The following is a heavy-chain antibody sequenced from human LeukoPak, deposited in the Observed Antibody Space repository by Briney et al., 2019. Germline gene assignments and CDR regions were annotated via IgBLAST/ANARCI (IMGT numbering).Heavy chain of an antibody. Sequence: SQTLSLTCNVSGGSISSDDKYWSWIRQPPGKGLEWIGYIYYSGSTYYNPSLKSRLTISVDTSENQFSLHLTSVTAADTAVYFCARVTRWAGLDFWGQGTQVTVSS. D-gene: IGHD2-21*02. V-gene: IGHV4-30-4*01. CDR1: GGSISSDDKY. CDR3: ARVTRWAGLDF. CDR2: IYYSGST. J-gene: IGHJ4*02.